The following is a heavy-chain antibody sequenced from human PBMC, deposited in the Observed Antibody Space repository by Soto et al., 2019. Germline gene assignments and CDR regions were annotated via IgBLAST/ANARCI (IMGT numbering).Heavy chain of an antibody. CDR3: ASDQSAYPLRSGGGDCHSDDWLDP. Sequence: SETLSLTGTVSGGSISSYYWSWIRQPAGKGLEWIGRIYTRGSTSYNPPLKSRVTMSVDTSKYQFSLNLSSVTAVKPAVYYFASDQSAYPLRSGGGDCHSDDWLDPWCQGTLVTVSS. J-gene: IGHJ5*02. V-gene: IGHV4-4*07. D-gene: IGHD2-21*02. CDR2: IYTRGST. CDR1: GGSISSYY.